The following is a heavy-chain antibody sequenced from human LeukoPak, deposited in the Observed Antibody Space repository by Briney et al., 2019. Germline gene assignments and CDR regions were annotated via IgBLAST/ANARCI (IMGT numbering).Heavy chain of an antibody. V-gene: IGHV3-23*01. CDR1: GFTFSSYG. CDR2: ISGSGGST. D-gene: IGHD2-2*01. J-gene: IGHJ4*02. CDR3: AKGQPRYLPNYFDY. Sequence: GGSLRLSCADSGFTFSSYGMSWVRQAPGKGLEWVSGISGSGGSTYYADSVKGRFTISRDNSKNTLYLQMNSLRAEDTAVYYCAKGQPRYLPNYFDYWGQGTLVTVSS.